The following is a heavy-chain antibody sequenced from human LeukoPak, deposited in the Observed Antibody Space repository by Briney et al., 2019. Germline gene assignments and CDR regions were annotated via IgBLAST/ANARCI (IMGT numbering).Heavy chain of an antibody. CDR2: INPNSGGT. Sequence: GASVKVSCKASGGTFSSYAISWVRQAPGQGLEWMGWINPNSGGTNYAQKFQGRVTMTRDTSISTAYMELSRLRSDDTAVYYCARVRDTMIVVADDAFDIWGQGTMVTVSS. V-gene: IGHV1-2*02. D-gene: IGHD3-22*01. CDR1: GGTFSSYA. J-gene: IGHJ3*02. CDR3: ARVRDTMIVVADDAFDI.